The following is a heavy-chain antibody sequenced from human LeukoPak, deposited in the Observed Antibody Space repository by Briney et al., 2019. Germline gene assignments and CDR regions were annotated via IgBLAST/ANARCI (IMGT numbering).Heavy chain of an antibody. Sequence: PSETLSLTCTVSGGSISSYYWSWIRQPPGKGLEWIGYIYYSGSTNYNPSLKSRVTISVDTSKNQFSLKLSSVTAAGTAVYYCARGYYDFSKHWFDPWGQGTLVTVSS. V-gene: IGHV4-59*08. CDR1: GGSISSYY. J-gene: IGHJ5*02. CDR2: IYYSGST. CDR3: ARGYYDFSKHWFDP. D-gene: IGHD3-3*01.